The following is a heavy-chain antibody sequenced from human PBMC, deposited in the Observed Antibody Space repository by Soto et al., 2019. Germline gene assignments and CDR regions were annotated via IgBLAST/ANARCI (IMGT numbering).Heavy chain of an antibody. Sequence: ASVKVSCKASGGTFSSYTISWVRQAPGQGLEWMGRIIPILGIANYAQKFQGRVTITADKSTSTAYMELSSLRSEDTAVYYCARECSGGSCQTTLGHYFDYWGQGTLVTVSS. CDR2: IIPILGIA. V-gene: IGHV1-69*04. CDR3: ARECSGGSCQTTLGHYFDY. J-gene: IGHJ4*02. D-gene: IGHD2-15*01. CDR1: GGTFSSYT.